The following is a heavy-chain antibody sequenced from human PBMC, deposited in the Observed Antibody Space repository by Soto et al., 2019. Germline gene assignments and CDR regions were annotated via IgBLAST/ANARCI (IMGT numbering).Heavy chain of an antibody. D-gene: IGHD3-3*01. CDR3: ERGEAGVAARLDY. CDR1: DSSISTATFY. V-gene: IGHV4-31*03. CDR2: IYYSGSA. Sequence: QVQLQQSGPGLVKPSQTLALTCTVSDSSISTATFYWIRQLPQEALEWIGYIYYSGSAYYNSSLRSRATLSLDTSKSEFSLTLTSLTAAATAVYYCERGEAGVAARLDYWGHVTLVTVSS. J-gene: IGHJ4*01.